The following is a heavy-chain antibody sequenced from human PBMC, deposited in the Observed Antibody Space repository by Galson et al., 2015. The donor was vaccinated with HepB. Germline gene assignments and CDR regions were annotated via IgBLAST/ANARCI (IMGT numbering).Heavy chain of an antibody. Sequence: SLRLSCAASGFTFSSYGMHWVRQAPGKGLEWVAVIWYDGSNKYYADSVKGRFTISRDNSKNTLYLQMNSLRAEDTAVYYCARDTTYCSSTSCRYYYYYYGMDVWGQGTTVTVSS. CDR3: ARDTTYCSSTSCRYYYYYYGMDV. D-gene: IGHD2-2*01. CDR1: GFTFSSYG. J-gene: IGHJ6*02. V-gene: IGHV3-33*01. CDR2: IWYDGSNK.